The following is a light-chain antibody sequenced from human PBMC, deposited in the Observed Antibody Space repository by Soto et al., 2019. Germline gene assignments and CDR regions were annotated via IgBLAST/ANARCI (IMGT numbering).Light chain of an antibody. J-gene: IGLJ1*01. Sequence: ALTQPPSASGSPGQSVTISCTGTSSDVGGYNYVSWYQQHPGKAPKLMIYEVSKRSSGVPDRFSGSKSGNTASLTVSGLQAEDEADYYCSSYAGSNNYVFGTGTKVTVL. CDR2: EVS. CDR1: SSDVGGYNY. CDR3: SSYAGSNNYV. V-gene: IGLV2-8*01.